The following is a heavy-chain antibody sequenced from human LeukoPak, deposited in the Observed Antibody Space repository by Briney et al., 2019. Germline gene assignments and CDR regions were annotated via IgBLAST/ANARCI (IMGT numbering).Heavy chain of an antibody. CDR1: GFTFGKYW. V-gene: IGHV3-7*03. D-gene: IGHD3-3*01. CDR2: IKLDGSEE. CDR3: ARDQYDTWSRRGNFDS. Sequence: GGSLRLSCVASGFTFGKYWMSWVRQAPGKGLEWVANIKLDGSEENYVDSVKGRFTISRDNTKNSLYLQMNSLRAEDTAVCYCARDQYDTWSRRGNFDSWGQGTLVIVSS. J-gene: IGHJ4*02.